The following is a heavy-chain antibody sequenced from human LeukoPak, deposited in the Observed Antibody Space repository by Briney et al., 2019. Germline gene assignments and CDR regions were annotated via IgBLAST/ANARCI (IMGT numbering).Heavy chain of an antibody. CDR1: GGSFSGYY. CDR3: ARAWYYDSSGYYLFDY. V-gene: IGHV4-34*01. J-gene: IGHJ4*02. Sequence: SETLSLTCAVYGGSFSGYYWSWIRQPPGKGLEWIGEINHSGSTNYNPSHKSRVTMSVDTSKNQFSLKLSSVTAADTAVYYCARAWYYDSSGYYLFDYWGQGTLVTVSS. CDR2: INHSGST. D-gene: IGHD3-22*01.